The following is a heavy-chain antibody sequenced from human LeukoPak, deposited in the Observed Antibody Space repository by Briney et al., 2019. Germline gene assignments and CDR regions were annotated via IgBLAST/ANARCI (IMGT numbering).Heavy chain of an antibody. CDR3: ARDPTPGYSSSWYRD. J-gene: IGHJ4*02. V-gene: IGHV3-21*01. D-gene: IGHD6-13*01. CDR1: GFTFSSYS. Sequence: GGSLRLSCAASGFTFSSYSMNWVRQAPGKGLEWVSSISSSSYIYYADSVKGRFTISRDNAKNSLYLQMNSLRAEDTAVYYCARDPTPGYSSSWYRDWGQGTLVTVSS. CDR2: ISSSSYI.